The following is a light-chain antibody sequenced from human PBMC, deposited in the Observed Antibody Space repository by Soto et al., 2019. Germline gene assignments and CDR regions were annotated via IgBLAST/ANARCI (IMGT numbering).Light chain of an antibody. CDR2: GAS. Sequence: EIVMTQSPATLSVSPGERATLSCRASQSVSSNLAWYQQKSGQAPRLLIYGASTRATGIPARFSGSGSGTAFTLTISSMQSEDFAVFSCQKYKSWPFTFGPGTKVDIK. J-gene: IGKJ3*01. CDR3: QKYKSWPFT. V-gene: IGKV3-15*01. CDR1: QSVSSN.